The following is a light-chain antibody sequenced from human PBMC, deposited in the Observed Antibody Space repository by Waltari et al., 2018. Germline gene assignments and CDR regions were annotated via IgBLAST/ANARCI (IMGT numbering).Light chain of an antibody. J-gene: IGKJ1*01. Sequence: DIVMTQSPDSLAVSLVERVTINCKPSQSLLYNSNDKNYLAWYQQKPGQPPKLLFYWASTRHSGVPDRFSGSGSATDFTLTISSLQAEDVAVYYCQQYYSRRTFGQGTRVEIK. CDR2: WAS. CDR1: QSLLYNSNDKNY. V-gene: IGKV4-1*01. CDR3: QQYYSRRT.